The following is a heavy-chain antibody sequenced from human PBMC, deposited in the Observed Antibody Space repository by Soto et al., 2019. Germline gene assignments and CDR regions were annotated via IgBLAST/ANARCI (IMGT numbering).Heavy chain of an antibody. V-gene: IGHV4-4*07. J-gene: IGHJ5*02. CDR2: VYSSGGT. D-gene: IGHD3-3*01. CDR1: GGSMSSYY. CDR3: ARGQRFSDWFDP. Sequence: QVHLQQSGPGLVNPSETLSLTCTVSGGSMSSYYWTGIRQPAGKVLEGIGSVYSSGGTHYNPSLLSRRTISLDTANNQFSLRLLSVTDADTAVYYCARGQRFSDWFDPWGQGTLVTVSS.